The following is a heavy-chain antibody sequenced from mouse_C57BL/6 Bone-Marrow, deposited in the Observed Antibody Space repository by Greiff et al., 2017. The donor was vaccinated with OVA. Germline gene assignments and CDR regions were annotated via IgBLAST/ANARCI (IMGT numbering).Heavy chain of an antibody. D-gene: IGHD2-2*01. V-gene: IGHV1-19*01. CDR3: ARGGFAYGYDAGFAY. CDR2: INPYNGGT. Sequence: VQLQQSGPVLVKPGASVKMSCKASGYTFTDYYMNWVKQSHGKSLEWIGVINPYNGGTSYNQKFKGKATLTVDKSSSTAYMELNSLTSEDSAVYYCARGGFAYGYDAGFAYWGQGTLVTVSA. CDR1: GYTFTDYY. J-gene: IGHJ3*01.